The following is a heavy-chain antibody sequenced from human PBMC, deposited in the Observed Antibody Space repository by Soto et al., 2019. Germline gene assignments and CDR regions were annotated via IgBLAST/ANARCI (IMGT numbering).Heavy chain of an antibody. D-gene: IGHD2-2*01. CDR2: IGAADDP. CDR3: ARAYTGQLPRRGDYYYALDV. V-gene: IGHV3-13*05. Sequence: QLVESGGGLTQAGGSLRLSCVGSGCFFNNYDMHWVRQVRGKGLEWVSAIGAADDPYYSVSVKGRFIVSRDNAQKSLYLQMTNRQAANTAVYFCARAYTGQLPRRGDYYYALDVWGRGTTVTVSS. J-gene: IGHJ6*02. CDR1: GCFFNNYD.